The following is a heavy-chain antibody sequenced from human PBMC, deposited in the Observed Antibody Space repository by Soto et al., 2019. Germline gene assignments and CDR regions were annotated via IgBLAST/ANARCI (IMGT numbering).Heavy chain of an antibody. D-gene: IGHD1-26*01. CDR2: ISYDGSNK. Sequence: QVQLVESGGGMVQPGRSLRLSCAASGFTFSSYGMHWVRQAPGKGLEWVAVISYDGSNKYYADSVKGRFTISRDNSKNTLYLQMNSLRAEDTAVYYCAKSPSYPVHFDYWGQGTLVTVSS. V-gene: IGHV3-30*18. J-gene: IGHJ4*02. CDR1: GFTFSSYG. CDR3: AKSPSYPVHFDY.